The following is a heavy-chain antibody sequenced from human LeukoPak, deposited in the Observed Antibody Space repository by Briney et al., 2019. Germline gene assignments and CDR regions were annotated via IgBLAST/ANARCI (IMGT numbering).Heavy chain of an antibody. D-gene: IGHD5-12*01. J-gene: IGHJ4*02. CDR2: ISSDSATK. V-gene: IGHV3-48*01. CDR1: GFTFSNYN. CDR3: ARGDSGSKD. Sequence: GGSLRLSCAASGFTFSNYNMNWVGQAPGKGLEWVSYISSDSATKYYADSVRGRFTISRDNAKDSLYLQMNSLRAEDTAVYYCARGDSGSKDWGQGTLVTVSS.